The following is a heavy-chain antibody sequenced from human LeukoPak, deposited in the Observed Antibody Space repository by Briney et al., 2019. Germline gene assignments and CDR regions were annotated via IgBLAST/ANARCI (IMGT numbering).Heavy chain of an antibody. CDR2: ISYDGSNK. J-gene: IGHJ6*02. CDR3: AHYGMYT. V-gene: IGHV3-30*14. CDR1: GFTFSSYA. Sequence: GGSLRLSSADSGFTFSSYAMHWVRQAPGKGLEWVAVISYDGSNKYYADSVKGRFTISRDNSKNTLYLQMGSLRAEDMAVYYCAHYGMYTGGQGTTVTVSS.